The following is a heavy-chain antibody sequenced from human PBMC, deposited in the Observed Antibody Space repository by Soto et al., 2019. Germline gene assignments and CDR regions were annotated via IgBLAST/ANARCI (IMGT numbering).Heavy chain of an antibody. V-gene: IGHV3-74*01. CDR2: INTDGTTT. J-gene: IGHJ4*02. D-gene: IGHD2-15*01. CDR3: SRVDPSAKSPDY. CDR1: GFTFSSHW. Sequence: VGSLRLSCAASGFTFSSHWMHWVRQAPGKGLVWVSRINTDGTTTAYAASVQGRFTISRDESKNTVYLQMHSLKTDDTAVYYCSRVDPSAKSPDYWGQGTLVTVSS.